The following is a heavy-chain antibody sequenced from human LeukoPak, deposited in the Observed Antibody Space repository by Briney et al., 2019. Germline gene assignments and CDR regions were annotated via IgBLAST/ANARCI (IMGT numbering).Heavy chain of an antibody. CDR3: ARADQYIPMVRGVTWFDP. J-gene: IGHJ5*02. CDR1: GGSISSYY. V-gene: IGHV4-59*01. CDR2: IYYSGST. Sequence: SETLSLTCTVSGGSISSYYWSWIRQPPGKGLEWIGYIYYSGSTNYNPSLKSRVTVSVDTSKNQFSLKLSSVTAADTAVYYCARADQYIPMVRGVTWFDPWGQGTLVTVSS. D-gene: IGHD3-10*01.